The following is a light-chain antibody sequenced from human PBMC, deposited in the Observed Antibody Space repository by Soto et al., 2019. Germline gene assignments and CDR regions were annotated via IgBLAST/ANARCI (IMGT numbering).Light chain of an antibody. V-gene: IGLV4-60*03. J-gene: IGLJ2*01. Sequence: QSVLTQSSSASASLGSSVKLTCTLSSGHSTYIIAWHQQQAGKAPRYLVKLEGSGSYNKGSGVPDRFSGSSSGGDRYLTISDLQSEDEADYYCETWDGNTHVVFGGETNLTVL. CDR2: LEGSGSY. CDR3: ETWDGNTHVV. CDR1: SGHSTYI.